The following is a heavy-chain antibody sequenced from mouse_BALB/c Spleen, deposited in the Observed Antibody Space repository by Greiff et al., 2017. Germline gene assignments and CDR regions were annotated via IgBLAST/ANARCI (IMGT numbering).Heavy chain of an antibody. Sequence: QVQLQQPGAELVRPGASVKLSCKASGYTFTSYWINWVKQRPGQGLEWIGNIYPSDSYTNYNQKFKDKATLTVDKSSSTAYMQLSSPTSEDSAVYYCTRKGLYDYDEFAYWGQGTLVTVSA. D-gene: IGHD2-4*01. CDR1: GYTFTSYW. CDR3: TRKGLYDYDEFAY. CDR2: IYPSDSYT. V-gene: IGHV1-69*02. J-gene: IGHJ3*01.